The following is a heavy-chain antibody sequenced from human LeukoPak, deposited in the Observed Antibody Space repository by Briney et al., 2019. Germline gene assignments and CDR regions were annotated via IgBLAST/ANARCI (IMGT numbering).Heavy chain of an antibody. D-gene: IGHD2-2*01. Sequence: PSETLSLTCTVSGGSISSYYWSWIRQPAGKGLEWIGRIYTSGSTNYNPSLKSRVTISVDTSKNQFSLKLSSVTAADTAVYYCARDRVVPAAYYYYMDVWGKGTTVTISS. CDR2: IYTSGST. CDR3: ARDRVVPAAYYYYMDV. CDR1: GGSISSYY. V-gene: IGHV4-4*07. J-gene: IGHJ6*03.